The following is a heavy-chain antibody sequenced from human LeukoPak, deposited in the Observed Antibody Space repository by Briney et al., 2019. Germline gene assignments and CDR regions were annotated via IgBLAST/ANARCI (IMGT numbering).Heavy chain of an antibody. CDR1: RFTFSNYW. V-gene: IGHV3-23*01. CDR2: ISGSGGST. D-gene: IGHD6-13*01. Sequence: GGSLRLSCATSRFTFSNYWMSWVRQAPGKGLEWVSAISGSGGSTYYADSVKGRFTISRDNSKNTLYLQMNSLRAEDTAVYYCAKALAAAGSHNDYWGQGTLVTVSS. J-gene: IGHJ4*02. CDR3: AKALAAAGSHNDY.